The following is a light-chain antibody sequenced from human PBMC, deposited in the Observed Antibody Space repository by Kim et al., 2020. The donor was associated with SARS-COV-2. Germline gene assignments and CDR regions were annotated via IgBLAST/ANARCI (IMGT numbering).Light chain of an antibody. CDR2: DAS. CDR1: EGVSHK. J-gene: IGKJ2*01. CDR3: QLRYNWPPMFT. Sequence: SSGASATLSCRAREGVSHKLAWYQQKPGQSPRLPMYDASNWAAGVPARFSGSGSETDFTLTISSLEPEDFAVYYCQLRYNWPPMFTFGQGTKLEI. V-gene: IGKV3-11*01.